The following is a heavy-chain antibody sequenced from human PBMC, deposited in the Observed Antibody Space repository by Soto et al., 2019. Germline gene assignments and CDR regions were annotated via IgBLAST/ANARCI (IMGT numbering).Heavy chain of an antibody. D-gene: IGHD2-15*01. CDR1: GFTFSGYS. CDR2: VSSSSSRI. CDR3: VRDPRYCSGGDCYLYYYYYYMDV. J-gene: IGHJ6*03. V-gene: IGHV3-48*01. Sequence: EVQLVESGGGLVQPGGSLRLSCAAFGFTFSGYSMNWVRQAPGKGLEWVSYVSSSSSRIYYADSVKGRFTISRDNAKNSLYLQMNSLRAENTAVYYCVRDPRYCSGGDCYLYYYYYYMDVWGKGTTVTVSS.